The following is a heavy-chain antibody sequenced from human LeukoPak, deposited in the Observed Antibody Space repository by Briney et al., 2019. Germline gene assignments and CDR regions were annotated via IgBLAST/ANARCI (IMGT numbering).Heavy chain of an antibody. CDR1: GFMFSNYA. D-gene: IGHD6-6*01. J-gene: IGHJ4*02. Sequence: GGSLRLSCAASGFMFSNYAMTWVRQAHAKGLKWVSSISDSGGGTHYEDSVKGRFTISRDNSKNTLYLQMNSLRAEDTAVYYCAISSSDYFDYWGQGTLVTVSS. V-gene: IGHV3-23*01. CDR3: AISSSDYFDY. CDR2: ISDSGGGT.